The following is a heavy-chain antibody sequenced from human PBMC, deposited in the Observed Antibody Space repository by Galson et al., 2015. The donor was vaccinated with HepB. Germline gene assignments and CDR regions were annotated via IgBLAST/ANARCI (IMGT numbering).Heavy chain of an antibody. J-gene: IGHJ4*02. CDR2: IWYDGSNK. D-gene: IGHD1-26*01. CDR3: AREGSLRIVGLDF. Sequence: SLRLSCAASGFNFNGYGMHWVRQAPGKGLEWVAVIWYDGSNKYYADSVKGRFTISRDNSKNTLYLQMNSLRVEDTAVYYCAREGSLRIVGLDFWGQGTLVTVSS. CDR1: GFNFNGYG. V-gene: IGHV3-33*08.